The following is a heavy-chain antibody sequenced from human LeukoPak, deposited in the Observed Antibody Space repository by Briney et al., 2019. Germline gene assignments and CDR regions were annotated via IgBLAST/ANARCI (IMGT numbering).Heavy chain of an antibody. CDR1: GFTFSSYE. CDR2: ISGSGVST. Sequence: GSLRLSCVASGFTFSSYEMSWVRQAPGKGLEWVSAISGSGVSTFYADSVKGRFTISRDNSKDTVFLQMSSLRAEDTAVYYCAKDAYLGSGKRIDYWGQGTLVTVSS. D-gene: IGHD3-10*01. CDR3: AKDAYLGSGKRIDY. V-gene: IGHV3-23*01. J-gene: IGHJ4*02.